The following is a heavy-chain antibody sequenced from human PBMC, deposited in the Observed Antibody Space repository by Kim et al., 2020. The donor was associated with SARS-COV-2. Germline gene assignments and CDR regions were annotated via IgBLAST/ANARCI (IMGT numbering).Heavy chain of an antibody. V-gene: IGHV4-34*01. D-gene: IGHD6-13*01. CDR2: INHSGST. CDR3: ARGRIAQQLVRRITRPFDY. J-gene: IGHJ4*02. CDR1: GGSFSGYY. Sequence: SETLSLTCAVYGGSFSGYYWSWIRQPPGKGLEWIGEINHSGSTNYNPSLKSRVTISVDTSKNQFSLKLSSVTAADTTVYYCARGRIAQQLVRRITRPFDYWGQGTLVTVSS.